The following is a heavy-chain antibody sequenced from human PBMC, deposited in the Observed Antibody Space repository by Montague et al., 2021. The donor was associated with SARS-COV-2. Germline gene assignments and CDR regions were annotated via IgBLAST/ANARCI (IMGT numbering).Heavy chain of an antibody. CDR1: GGSISSSSCY. V-gene: IGHV4-39*02. CDR2: AYYSANT. D-gene: IGHD3-16*01. J-gene: IGHJ6*02. Sequence: SETLSLTCTVSGGSISSSSCYWVWLRPPSGRGLEWRIYAYYSANTYYNPSLKIRVTISVDTSKNHFSLKLSSVTAADTAVYYCARLGKSYYYYYGMDVWGQGTTVTVSS. CDR3: ARLGKSYYYYYGMDV.